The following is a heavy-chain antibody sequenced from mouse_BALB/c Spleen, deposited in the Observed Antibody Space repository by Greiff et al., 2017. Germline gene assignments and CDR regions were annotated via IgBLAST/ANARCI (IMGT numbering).Heavy chain of an antibody. CDR1: GFTFSSYW. CDR3: TMITTYAMDY. V-gene: IGHV6-6*02. CDR2: IRLKSDNYAT. J-gene: IGHJ4*01. D-gene: IGHD2-4*01. Sequence: EVKVEESGGGLVQPGGSMKLSCVASGFTFSSYWMSWVRQSPEKGLEWVAEIRLKSDNYATHYAESVKGKFTISRDDSKSRLYLQMNSLRAEDTGIYYCTMITTYAMDYWGQGTSVTVSS.